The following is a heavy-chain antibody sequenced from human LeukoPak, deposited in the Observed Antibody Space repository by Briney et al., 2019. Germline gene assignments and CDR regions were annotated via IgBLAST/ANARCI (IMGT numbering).Heavy chain of an antibody. CDR1: GFTFSSYS. CDR3: ARGWPPNDYDSSGYGDY. V-gene: IGHV3-21*01. J-gene: IGHJ4*02. CDR2: ISSGSSYI. D-gene: IGHD3-22*01. Sequence: GGSLRLSCAASGFTFSSYSMNWVRQAPGKGLEWVSSISSGSSYIYYADSVKGRFTISRDNAKNSLYLQMNSLRAEDTAVYYCARGWPPNDYDSSGYGDYWGQGTLVTVSS.